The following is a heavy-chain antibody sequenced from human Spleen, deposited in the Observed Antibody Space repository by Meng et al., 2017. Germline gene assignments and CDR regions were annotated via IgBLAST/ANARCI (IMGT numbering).Heavy chain of an antibody. J-gene: IGHJ5*02. CDR1: GFTFSSYA. V-gene: IGHV3-64*01. Sequence: LSLTCAASGFTFSSYAMHWVRQAPGKGLEYVSAISSNGGSTYYANSVKGRFAISRDNSKNAVYLQMNSLRAEDTAIYYCAKDRLSGTIRGVHWFDPWGQGTLVTVSS. D-gene: IGHD3-10*01. CDR2: ISSNGGST. CDR3: AKDRLSGTIRGVHWFDP.